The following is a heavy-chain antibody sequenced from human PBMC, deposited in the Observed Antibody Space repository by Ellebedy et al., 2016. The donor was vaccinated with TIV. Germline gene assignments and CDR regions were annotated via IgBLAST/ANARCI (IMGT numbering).Heavy chain of an antibody. CDR1: GFTFSTYW. CDR2: INSDGSST. D-gene: IGHD6-19*01. V-gene: IGHV3-74*01. J-gene: IGHJ4*02. CDR3: AREGIAVAGRFDY. Sequence: GGSLRLSCTASGFTFSTYWMHWVRQVPGKGLEWVSRINSDGSSTGYADSVKGRFTISRDNSKNTLYLQMNSLRAEDTAVYYCAREGIAVAGRFDYWGQGTLVTVSS.